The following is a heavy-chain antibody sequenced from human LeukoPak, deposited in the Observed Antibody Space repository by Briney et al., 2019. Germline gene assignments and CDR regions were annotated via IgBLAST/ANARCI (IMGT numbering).Heavy chain of an antibody. CDR1: VGTFSSYA. CDR2: IIPILGIA. V-gene: IGHV1-69*04. CDR3: ARDRVTGTPTGADY. D-gene: IGHD1-7*01. J-gene: IGHJ4*02. Sequence: ASVKVSCKASVGTFSSYAIRWVRQAPGQGREWMGRIIPILGIANYAQRFQGRVTITADKSTSTAYMELSSLRSEDTAVYYCARDRVTGTPTGADYWGQGTLVTVSS.